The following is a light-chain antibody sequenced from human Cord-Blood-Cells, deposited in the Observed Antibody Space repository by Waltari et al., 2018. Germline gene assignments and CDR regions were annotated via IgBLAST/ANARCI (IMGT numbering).Light chain of an antibody. CDR1: SSDVGGYNY. CDR2: DVS. J-gene: IGLJ3*02. Sequence: QSALTQPRSVSGSPGQSVTISCTGTSSDVGGYNYVSWYQQHPGKAPKLMLDDVSKRPSGVPDRFSGSKSGNTASLTISGLQAEDEADYYCCSYAGSYTGVFGGGTKLTVL. V-gene: IGLV2-11*01. CDR3: CSYAGSYTGV.